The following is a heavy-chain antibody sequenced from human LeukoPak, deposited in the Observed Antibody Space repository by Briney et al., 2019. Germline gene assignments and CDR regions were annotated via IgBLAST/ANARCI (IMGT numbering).Heavy chain of an antibody. CDR1: GGSISSYY. Sequence: SETLSLTCTVSGGSISSYYWSWIRQPPGKGLEWIGYIYYSGSTNYNPSLKSRVTISVDTSKNQFSLKLSSVTAADTAVYYCARDGSGGWYSSSWYNWFDPWGQGTLVTVSS. J-gene: IGHJ5*02. CDR3: ARDGSGGWYSSSWYNWFDP. CDR2: IYYSGST. V-gene: IGHV4-59*01. D-gene: IGHD6-13*01.